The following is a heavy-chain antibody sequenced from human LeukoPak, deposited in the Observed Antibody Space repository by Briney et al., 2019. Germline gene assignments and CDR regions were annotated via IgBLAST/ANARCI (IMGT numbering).Heavy chain of an antibody. Sequence: SETLSLTCTVSGGSISSSSYYWGWIRQPPGKGLEWIGSIYYSGSTYYHPSLKSRVTISVDTSKNQFSLKLSSVTAADTAVYYCASGPRRDGYRWGQGTLVTVSS. CDR2: IYYSGST. V-gene: IGHV4-39*01. J-gene: IGHJ4*02. CDR3: ASGPRRDGYR. CDR1: GGSISSSSYY. D-gene: IGHD5-12*01.